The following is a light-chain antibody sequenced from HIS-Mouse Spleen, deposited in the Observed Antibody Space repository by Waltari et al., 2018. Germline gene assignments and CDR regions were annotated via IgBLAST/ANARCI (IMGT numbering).Light chain of an antibody. CDR2: GAS. J-gene: IGKJ1*01. V-gene: IGKV3-15*01. CDR1: QSVSSN. CDR3: QQYNNWPWT. Sequence: EIVMTQSPATLSVSPGERATLPCRASQSVSSNLAWYQQKPGQAPRILIYGASTRATGIPARFSGSVSGTEFTLTISSMQSEDFAVYYCQQYNNWPWTFGQGTKVEIK.